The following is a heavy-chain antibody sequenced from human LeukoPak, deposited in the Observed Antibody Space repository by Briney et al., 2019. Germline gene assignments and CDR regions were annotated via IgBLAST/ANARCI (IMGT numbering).Heavy chain of an antibody. V-gene: IGHV1-69*13. D-gene: IGHD4-17*01. CDR1: GGTVSSYA. Sequence: ASVKVSCKASGGTVSSYAINWVRQAPGQGLELRGGIIPIFCTANYAQKFQGRVTITADESTSTAYMELSSLRYEDTAVYYCASLGGGSTVTTYLNYWGQGTLVTVSS. CDR2: IIPIFCTA. CDR3: ASLGGGSTVTTYLNY. J-gene: IGHJ4*02.